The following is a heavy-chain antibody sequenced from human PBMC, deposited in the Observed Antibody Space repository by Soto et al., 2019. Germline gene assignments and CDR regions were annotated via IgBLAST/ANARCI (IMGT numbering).Heavy chain of an antibody. CDR2: ISSNGVGT. J-gene: IGHJ6*03. CDR1: GFTLSGYA. Sequence: EVQLAESGGSLAQPGRSLRLSCAASGFTLSGYAMDWVRQAPGKGLEYVSGISSNGVGTYYANSVQGRFTISRDNSKNTVYLQMGSLRPEDMAVYYCARRARPDFYYMDVWGKGTTVTVSS. D-gene: IGHD6-6*01. CDR3: ARRARPDFYYMDV. V-gene: IGHV3-64*01.